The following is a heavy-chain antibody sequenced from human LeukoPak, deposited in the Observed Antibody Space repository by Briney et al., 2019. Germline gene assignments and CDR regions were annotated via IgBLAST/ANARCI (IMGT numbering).Heavy chain of an antibody. J-gene: IGHJ4*02. Sequence: GGSLRLSCAASGFTFSDYYMSWIRQAPWKGLEWVSYINSSGSTIYYADSVKGRFTISRDNAKNSLYLQMNSLRAEDTAVYYCARDKWLYCSSTSCYRGLDYWGQGTLVTVSS. V-gene: IGHV3-11*01. CDR3: ARDKWLYCSSTSCYRGLDY. CDR2: INSSGSTI. D-gene: IGHD2-2*02. CDR1: GFTFSDYY.